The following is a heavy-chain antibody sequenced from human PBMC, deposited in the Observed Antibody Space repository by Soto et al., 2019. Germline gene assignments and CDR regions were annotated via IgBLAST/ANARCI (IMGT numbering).Heavy chain of an antibody. J-gene: IGHJ2*01. V-gene: IGHV1-46*01. CDR2: INPSGGST. CDR1: GYTFTSYY. CDR3: ARDSSGWDFEL. D-gene: IGHD6-19*01. Sequence: GASVKVSCKASGYTFTSYYMNWVRQAPGQGLEWMGIINPSGGSTSYAQKFQGRVTMTRDTSTSTVYMELSSLRSDDTAVYYCARDSSGWDFELWGRGTLVTVSS.